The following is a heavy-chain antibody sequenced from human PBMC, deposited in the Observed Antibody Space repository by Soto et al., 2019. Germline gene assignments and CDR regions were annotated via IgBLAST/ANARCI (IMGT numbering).Heavy chain of an antibody. CDR3: ALRIVGATYHAEYFQH. D-gene: IGHD1-26*01. Sequence: QVTLKESGPVLVKPTETLTLTCTVSGFSLSNARMGVSWIRQPPGKALEGLAHIFSNDEKSYRTSLKSRLTISKDTSKSQVVLTMTNMDPVDTATYYCALRIVGATYHAEYFQHWGQGTLVTVSS. J-gene: IGHJ1*01. CDR1: GFSLSNARMG. V-gene: IGHV2-26*01. CDR2: IFSNDEK.